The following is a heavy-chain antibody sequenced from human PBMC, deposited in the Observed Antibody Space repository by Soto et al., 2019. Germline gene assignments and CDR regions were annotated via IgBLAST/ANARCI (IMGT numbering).Heavy chain of an antibody. D-gene: IGHD2-2*01. V-gene: IGHV1-18*01. CDR1: GYTFTSYG. CDR2: ISAYNGNT. Sequence: QVQLVQSGAEVKKPGASVKVSCKASGYTFTSYGISWVRQAPGQGLEWMGWISAYNGNTNYAQKLQGRGTMTTDTSTSTAYMELRSLRSDDTAVYYCARVSWESRYCSSTSCYLGNWFDPWGQGTLVTVSS. CDR3: ARVSWESRYCSSTSCYLGNWFDP. J-gene: IGHJ5*02.